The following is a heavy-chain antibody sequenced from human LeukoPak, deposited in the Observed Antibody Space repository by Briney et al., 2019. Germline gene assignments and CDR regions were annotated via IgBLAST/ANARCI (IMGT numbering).Heavy chain of an antibody. CDR1: GGSVSSGTYY. CDR3: ARDDSYSSGWYAGGRFDF. Sequence: PSQTLSLTCTVSGGSVSSGTYYWTWIRQPAGKGLEWIGRIYTSGSTNYNPSLKSRVSISVDTSKNQFSLKLSSVTAADTAVYYCARDDSYSSGWYAGGRFDFWGQGTLVTVSS. CDR2: IYTSGST. J-gene: IGHJ4*02. D-gene: IGHD6-19*01. V-gene: IGHV4-61*02.